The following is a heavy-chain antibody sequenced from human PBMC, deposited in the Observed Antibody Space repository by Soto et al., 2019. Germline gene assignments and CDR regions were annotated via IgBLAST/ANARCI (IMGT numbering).Heavy chain of an antibody. J-gene: IGHJ4*02. CDR3: ARAPRGNYGYPSYFDY. D-gene: IGHD3-10*01. CDR1: GGSINSGRYS. CDR2: MYHIGTT. Sequence: PSETLSLTCTVSGGSINSGRYSWTWIRQPPGAGLEWIGHMYHIGTTYYNPSLKSRVTMSVDTSKNQFSLKLSSVTAADTAVYYCARAPRGNYGYPSYFDYWGQGTLVTVSS. V-gene: IGHV4-30-2*01.